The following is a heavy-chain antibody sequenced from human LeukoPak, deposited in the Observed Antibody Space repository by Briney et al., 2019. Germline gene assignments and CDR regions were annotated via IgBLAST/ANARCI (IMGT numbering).Heavy chain of an antibody. J-gene: IGHJ4*02. Sequence: SETLSLTCAVYGGSFSGYYWSWIRQPPGKGLEWIGEINHSGSTNYNPSLKSRVTISVDTSKNQFSLKLSSVTAADTAVYYCARGEEWELLYDYWGQGTLVTVSS. D-gene: IGHD1-26*01. V-gene: IGHV4-34*01. CDR1: GGSFSGYY. CDR2: INHSGST. CDR3: ARGEEWELLYDY.